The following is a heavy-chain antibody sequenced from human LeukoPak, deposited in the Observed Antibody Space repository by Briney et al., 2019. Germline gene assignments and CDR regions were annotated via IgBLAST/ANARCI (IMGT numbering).Heavy chain of an antibody. Sequence: GGSPRLSCAASGFTVSSNYMSWVRQLPGKRLEWVAYVSGSGSTVYYADSVKGRFTISRDNGKSSLYLQMNSLRVEDTALYYCVRQFASWGQGTLVTVSS. CDR1: GFTVSSNY. CDR2: VSGSGSTV. V-gene: IGHV3-48*01. J-gene: IGHJ4*02. CDR3: VRQFAS.